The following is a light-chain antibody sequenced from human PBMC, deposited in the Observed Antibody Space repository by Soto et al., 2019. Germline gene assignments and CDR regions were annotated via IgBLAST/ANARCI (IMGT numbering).Light chain of an antibody. CDR1: STDVGGYNY. CDR2: EVS. Sequence: QSALTQPASVSGSPGQSITISCTGTSTDVGGYNYVSWYQHHPGKAPKLMIYEVSNRPSGVSDRFSGSKSGNTASLTISGLRADDEADYYCSSYTSSYTGVFGGGTKLTVL. V-gene: IGLV2-14*01. CDR3: SSYTSSYTGV. J-gene: IGLJ3*02.